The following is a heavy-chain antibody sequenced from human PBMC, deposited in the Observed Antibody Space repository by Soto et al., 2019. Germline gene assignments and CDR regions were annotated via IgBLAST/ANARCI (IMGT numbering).Heavy chain of an antibody. CDR1: GYTFTSYA. V-gene: IGHV1-3*01. Sequence: ASVKVSCKASGYTFTSYAIHWVRQGPGQRLEWMGWINAGNGNTRYSQRFQGRVTISRDTSASTAYMDLSSLTSEDTAVYYCARVYNINWFYFDYWGQGTLVTVSS. CDR3: ARVYNINWFYFDY. D-gene: IGHD6-13*01. J-gene: IGHJ4*02. CDR2: INAGNGNT.